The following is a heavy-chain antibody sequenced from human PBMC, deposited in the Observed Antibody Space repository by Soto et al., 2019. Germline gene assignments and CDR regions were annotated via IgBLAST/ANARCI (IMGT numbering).Heavy chain of an antibody. Sequence: GGSLRLSCAASGFTFSSYSMNWVRQAPGKGLEWVSSISSSSSYIYYADSVKGRFTISRDNAKNSLYLQMNSLRAEDTAVYYCARGDNWNWDAFDIWGQGTMVTVSS. J-gene: IGHJ3*02. CDR1: GFTFSSYS. CDR2: ISSSSSYI. CDR3: ARGDNWNWDAFDI. D-gene: IGHD1-7*01. V-gene: IGHV3-21*01.